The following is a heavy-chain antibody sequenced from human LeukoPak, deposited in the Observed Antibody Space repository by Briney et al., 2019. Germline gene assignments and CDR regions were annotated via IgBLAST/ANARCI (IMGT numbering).Heavy chain of an antibody. CDR2: IYYSGST. CDR1: GGSISSYY. Sequence: PSETLSLTCTVSGGSISSYYWSWIRQPPGKGLEWIGYIYYSGSTNYNPSLKSRVTISVDTSKNQFSLKLSSVTAADTAVYYCARVRNQNWFDPWGQGTLVTVSS. V-gene: IGHV4-59*01. D-gene: IGHD1-14*01. J-gene: IGHJ5*02. CDR3: ARVRNQNWFDP.